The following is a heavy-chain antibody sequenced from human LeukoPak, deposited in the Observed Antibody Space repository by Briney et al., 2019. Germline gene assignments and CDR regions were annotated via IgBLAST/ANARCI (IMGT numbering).Heavy chain of an antibody. D-gene: IGHD7-27*01. Sequence: GGSLRLSCAASGFGFSNYWMSWVRQAPGKGLEWVAYIKVDGTDKYYLDSVEGRFTISRDNAKNSLYLQMNRLRAEDTAVYYCTTIGGLGTDGYWGQGTLVTVSS. CDR2: IKVDGTDK. J-gene: IGHJ4*02. V-gene: IGHV3-7*01. CDR3: TTIGGLGTDGY. CDR1: GFGFSNYW.